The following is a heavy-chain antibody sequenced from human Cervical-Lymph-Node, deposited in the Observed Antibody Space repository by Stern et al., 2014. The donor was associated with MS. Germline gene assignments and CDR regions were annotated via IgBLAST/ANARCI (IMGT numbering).Heavy chain of an antibody. CDR1: GGSISSSSYY. CDR2: IYYSGST. V-gene: IGHV4-39*02. CDR3: ARESSGDAPFDY. Sequence: QLQLQESGPGLVKPSETLSLTCTVSGGSISSSSYYWGWIRQPPGKGLEWIGRIYYSGSTYYNPSLKSLVTISVETSKTQFSLKLASVTAADTAVYYCARESSGDAPFDYWGQGTLVTVSS. J-gene: IGHJ4*02. D-gene: IGHD6-19*01.